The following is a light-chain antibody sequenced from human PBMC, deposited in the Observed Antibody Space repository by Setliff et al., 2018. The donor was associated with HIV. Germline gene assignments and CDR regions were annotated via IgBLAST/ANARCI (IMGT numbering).Light chain of an antibody. J-gene: IGLJ2*01. CDR2: EVS. V-gene: IGLV2-23*02. Sequence: QSALPQPASVSGSPGQSITISCTGTSSDVGSYNLVSWYQQHPGKAPKLMIYEVSKRPSGVSNRFSGSKSGNTASLTISGLQAEDEADYYCCSYAGSSTFVVFGGGTKVT. CDR3: CSYAGSSTFVV. CDR1: SSDVGSYNL.